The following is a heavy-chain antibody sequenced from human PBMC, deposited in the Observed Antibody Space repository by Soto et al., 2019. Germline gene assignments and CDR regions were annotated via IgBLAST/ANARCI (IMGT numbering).Heavy chain of an antibody. J-gene: IGHJ3*02. CDR3: ARAKPAYLGYCSGGSCYTPAFDI. Sequence: GGSLRLSCAASGFTVSSYFMSWVRQAPGKGLEWVANIKQDGSEKYYVDSVKGRFTISRDNAKNSLYLQMNSLRAEDTAVYYCARAKPAYLGYCSGGSCYTPAFDIWGQGTMVTVSS. D-gene: IGHD2-15*01. V-gene: IGHV3-7*01. CDR2: IKQDGSEK. CDR1: GFTVSSYF.